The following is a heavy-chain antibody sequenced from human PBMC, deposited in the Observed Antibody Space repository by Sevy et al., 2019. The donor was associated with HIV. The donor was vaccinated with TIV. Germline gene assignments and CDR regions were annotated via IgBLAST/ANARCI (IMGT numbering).Heavy chain of an antibody. CDR3: ARDRSYYYGSGDPLCRDY. D-gene: IGHD3-10*01. J-gene: IGHJ4*02. V-gene: IGHV4-34*01. Sequence: SETLSLTCAVYGGSFSGYYWSWIRQPPGKGLEWIGEINHSGSTNYNPSLKSRVTISVDTSKNQFSLKLSSVTAADTAVYYCARDRSYYYGSGDPLCRDYWGQGTLVTVSS. CDR2: INHSGST. CDR1: GGSFSGYY.